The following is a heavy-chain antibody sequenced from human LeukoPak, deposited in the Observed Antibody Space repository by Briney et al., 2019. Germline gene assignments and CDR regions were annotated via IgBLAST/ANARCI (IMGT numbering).Heavy chain of an antibody. CDR1: GASFSGSY. D-gene: IGHD3-22*01. CDR2: INHSGST. Sequence: SETLSLTCAVYGASFSGSYWTWLRHPPGKGLEWIGEINHSGSTDYNPSLKSRVTMSVDTSKNHFSLVLSSVIAADTAVYYCARGGDSSGYRNWGQGSLVTVSS. J-gene: IGHJ4*02. CDR3: ARGGDSSGYRN. V-gene: IGHV4-34*01.